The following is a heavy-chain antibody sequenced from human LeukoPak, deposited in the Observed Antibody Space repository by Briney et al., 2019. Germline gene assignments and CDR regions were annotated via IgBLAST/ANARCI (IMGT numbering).Heavy chain of an antibody. J-gene: IGHJ5*02. D-gene: IGHD3-10*01. CDR2: ISAYNGNT. Sequence: ASVKVSCKASGYTFSSYGISWVRQAPGQGLEWMGWISAYNGNTNYAQKLQGRVTMTTGTSTSTAYMELRSLRSDDTAVYYCAREKSGAWFDPWGQGTLVIVSS. V-gene: IGHV1-18*01. CDR3: AREKSGAWFDP. CDR1: GYTFSSYG.